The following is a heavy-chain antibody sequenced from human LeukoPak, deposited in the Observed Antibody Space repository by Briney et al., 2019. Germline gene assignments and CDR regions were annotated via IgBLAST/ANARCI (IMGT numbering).Heavy chain of an antibody. J-gene: IGHJ1*01. D-gene: IGHD4-23*01. CDR3: ARDKAVTTEVTQHFQH. CDR2: ISVYNGNT. CDR1: GYTFTNYG. V-gene: IGHV1-18*01. Sequence: ASVKVSCKASGYTFTNYGITWVRQAPGQGLEWMGWISVYNGNTKYAQKLQGRVTMTTDTTTSTAYMELRSLRSDDTAVYYCARDKAVTTEVTQHFQHWGQGTLVTVSS.